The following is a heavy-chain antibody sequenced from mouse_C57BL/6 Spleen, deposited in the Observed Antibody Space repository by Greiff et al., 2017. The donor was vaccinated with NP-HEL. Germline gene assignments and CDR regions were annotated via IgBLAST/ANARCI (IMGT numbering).Heavy chain of an antibody. CDR1: GYTFTSYW. D-gene: IGHD4-1*01. J-gene: IGHJ2*01. V-gene: IGHV1-7*01. CDR3: ARGAWGGYYFDY. Sequence: VQLQQSGAELAKPGASVKLSCKASGYTFTSYWMHWVNQRPGQGLEWIGYINPSSGYTKYNQKFKDTATLTADKSSSTAYMQLSSLTSEDSAVYYCARGAWGGYYFDYWGQGTTLTVSS. CDR2: INPSSGYT.